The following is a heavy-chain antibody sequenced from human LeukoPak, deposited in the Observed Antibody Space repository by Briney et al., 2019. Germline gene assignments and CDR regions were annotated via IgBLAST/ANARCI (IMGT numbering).Heavy chain of an antibody. D-gene: IGHD6-19*01. CDR2: INPSGGST. V-gene: IGHV1-46*01. CDR3: ARDPTPGIAVAGTGGMDV. CDR1: EYTFTSYY. J-gene: IGHJ6*02. Sequence: ASVKVSCKASEYTFTSYYMHWVRQAPGQGLEWMGIINPSGGSTSYAQKFQGRVTMTRDTSTSTVYMELSSLRSEDTAVYYCARDPTPGIAVAGTGGMDVWGQGTTVTVSS.